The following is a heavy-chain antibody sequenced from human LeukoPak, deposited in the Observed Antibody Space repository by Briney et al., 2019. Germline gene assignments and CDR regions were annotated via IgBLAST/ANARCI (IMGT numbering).Heavy chain of an antibody. J-gene: IGHJ4*02. CDR2: IRYDGSNK. V-gene: IGHV3-30*02. CDR1: GFTFLSYG. Sequence: GGSLRLSCAASGFTFLSYGMHWVRQAPGKGLEWVAFIRYDGSNKYYADSVKGRFTISRDNSKNTLYLQMNSLRAEDTAVYYCARDGDDILTLFDYWGQGTLVTVSS. CDR3: ARDGDDILTLFDY. D-gene: IGHD3-9*01.